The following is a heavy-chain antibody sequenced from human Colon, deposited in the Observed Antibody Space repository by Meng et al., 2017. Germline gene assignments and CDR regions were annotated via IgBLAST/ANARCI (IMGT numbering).Heavy chain of an antibody. CDR3: ARDSGYDKNWFDP. CDR1: GGSVISNSYY. J-gene: IGHJ5*02. V-gene: IGHV4-61*01. CDR2: IYYSGST. D-gene: IGHD5-12*01. Sequence: HVHESGPGLARPSETLSLTCTVSGGSVISNSYYWSWMRQPPGKGLEWIGFIYYSGSTNYNPSLKSRVTISVDTSKNQFSLKVSSVTAADTAVYYCARDSGYDKNWFDPWGQGTLVTVSS.